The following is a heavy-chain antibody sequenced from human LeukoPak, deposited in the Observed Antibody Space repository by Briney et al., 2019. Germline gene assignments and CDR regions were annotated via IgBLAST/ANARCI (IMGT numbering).Heavy chain of an antibody. V-gene: IGHV1-8*01. D-gene: IGHD3-3*01. Sequence: ASVKVSCKASGYTFTSYDINWVRQATGQGLEWMGWMNPNSGNTGYAQKFQGRVTMTRNTSISTAYMELSSLRSEDTAVYYCARGVYYDFWSGYHFDCWGQGTLVTVSS. CDR1: GYTFTSYD. J-gene: IGHJ4*02. CDR3: ARGVYYDFWSGYHFDC. CDR2: MNPNSGNT.